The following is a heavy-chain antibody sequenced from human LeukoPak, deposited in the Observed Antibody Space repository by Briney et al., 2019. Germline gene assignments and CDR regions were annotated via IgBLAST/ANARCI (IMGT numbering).Heavy chain of an antibody. CDR3: ARDPGSSWYPYYYYMDV. CDR2: IYYSGST. D-gene: IGHD6-13*01. J-gene: IGHJ6*03. V-gene: IGHV4-59*01. Sequence: SETLSLTCTVSGGSISSYYWSWIRQPPGKGLEWIGYIYYSGSTNHNPSLKSRVTISVDTSKNQFSLKLSSVTAADTAVYYCARDPGSSWYPYYYYMDVWGKGTTVTVSS. CDR1: GGSISSYY.